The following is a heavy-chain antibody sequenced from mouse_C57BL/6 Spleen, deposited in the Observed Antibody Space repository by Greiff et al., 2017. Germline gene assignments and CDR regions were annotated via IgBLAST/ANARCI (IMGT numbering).Heavy chain of an antibody. CDR1: GYSITSGYY. V-gene: IGHV3-6*01. CDR3: ARWGYYDYPGYAMDY. Sequence: EVKLMESGPGLVKPSQSLSLTCSVTGYSITSGYYWNWIRQFPGNKLEWMGYISYDGSNNYNPSLKNRISITRDTSKNQFFLKLNSVTTEDTATYYCARWGYYDYPGYAMDYWGQGTSVTVSS. CDR2: ISYDGSN. J-gene: IGHJ4*01. D-gene: IGHD2-4*01.